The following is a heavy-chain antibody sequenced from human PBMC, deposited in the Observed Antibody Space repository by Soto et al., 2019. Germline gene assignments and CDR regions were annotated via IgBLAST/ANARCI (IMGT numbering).Heavy chain of an antibody. CDR1: GFTFDDYA. J-gene: IGHJ6*02. CDR3: AKAYTVTPTPYGMDV. CDR2: ISWNSGTI. Sequence: EVQLVESGGNLVQPGRSLRLSCAASGFTFDDYAMHWVRQPPGKGLEYVSGISWNSGTIAYADSVKGRFTISRDNAKNSLYLQMNSLRPEDTALYYCAKAYTVTPTPYGMDVWGQGTTGTVSS. V-gene: IGHV3-9*01. D-gene: IGHD4-17*01.